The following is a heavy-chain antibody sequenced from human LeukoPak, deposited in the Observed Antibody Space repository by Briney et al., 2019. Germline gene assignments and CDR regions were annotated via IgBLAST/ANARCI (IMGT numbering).Heavy chain of an antibody. V-gene: IGHV7-4-1*02. J-gene: IGHJ5*02. CDR2: INTNTGNP. CDR1: GYTFTSCA. D-gene: IGHD3-10*01. Sequence: ASVKVSCKASGYTFTSCAMNWVRQAPGQGLEWMGWINTNTGNPTYAQGFTGRFVFSLDTSVSTAYLQISSLKAEDTAVYYCTGKTYGSGSYLLYNWFDPWGQGTLVTVSS. CDR3: TGKTYGSGSYLLYNWFDP.